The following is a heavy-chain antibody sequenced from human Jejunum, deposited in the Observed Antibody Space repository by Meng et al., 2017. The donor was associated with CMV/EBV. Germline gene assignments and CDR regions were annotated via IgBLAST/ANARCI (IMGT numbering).Heavy chain of an antibody. D-gene: IGHD3-22*01. CDR2: IYYSGST. CDR1: GGSISSGDYF. Sequence: QGRLRRSGPGLVKPSQTLSLTCTVSGGSISSGDYFWSWIRQPPGKGLEWIGYIYYSGSTYYNPSLKSRVTISVDMSKNQFSLKLNSVTAADTAVYYCATRTPESGGYYYGVFDYWGQGTLVTVSS. V-gene: IGHV4-30-4*08. CDR3: ATRTPESGGYYYGVFDY. J-gene: IGHJ4*02.